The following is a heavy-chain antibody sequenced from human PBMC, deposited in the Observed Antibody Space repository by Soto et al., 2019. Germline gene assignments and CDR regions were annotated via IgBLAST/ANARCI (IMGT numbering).Heavy chain of an antibody. D-gene: IGHD3-10*01. CDR3: AADRSPSWFGELLGY. J-gene: IGHJ4*02. Sequence: SVKVSCKASGFTFTSSAVQWVRQARGQRLEWIGWIVVGSGNTNYAQKFQERVTITRDMSTSTAYMELSSLRSEDTAVYYCAADRSPSWFGELLGYWGQGXLVTVYS. CDR1: GFTFTSSA. CDR2: IVVGSGNT. V-gene: IGHV1-58*01.